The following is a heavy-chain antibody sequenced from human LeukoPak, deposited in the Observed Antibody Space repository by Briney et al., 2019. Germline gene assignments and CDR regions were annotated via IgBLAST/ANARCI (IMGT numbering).Heavy chain of an antibody. J-gene: IGHJ4*02. D-gene: IGHD2-2*01. CDR1: GFTFSTSA. CDR2: IIVGSGAT. Sequence: SVKVSCKTSGFTFSTSAVQWVRQARGQRLEWIGWIIVGSGATNYAQSLQGRFTITRDMSTNTAYMELSSLGSEDSAVYYCARGDQAFDYWGQGTLVTVSS. V-gene: IGHV1-58*01. CDR3: ARGDQAFDY.